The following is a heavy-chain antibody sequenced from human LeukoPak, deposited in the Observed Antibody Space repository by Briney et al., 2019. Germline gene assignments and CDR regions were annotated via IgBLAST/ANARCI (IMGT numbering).Heavy chain of an antibody. J-gene: IGHJ5*02. CDR3: ARVPKYCSSTSCYFWFDP. V-gene: IGHV4-31*03. CDR2: IYYSGST. D-gene: IGHD2-2*01. Sequence: SETLSLTCTVSGGSISSGGYYWSWIRQHPGKGLEWIGYIYYSGSTYYNPSLKSRVTISVDTSKNQFSLKLSSVTAADTAVYYCARVPKYCSSTSCYFWFDPWGQGTLVTVSS. CDR1: GGSISSGGYY.